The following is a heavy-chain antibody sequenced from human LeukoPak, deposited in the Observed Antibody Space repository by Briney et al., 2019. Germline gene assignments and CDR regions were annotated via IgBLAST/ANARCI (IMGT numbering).Heavy chain of an antibody. CDR2: IYYSGST. D-gene: IGHD5-18*01. Sequence: PSETLSLTCTASGGSISSSSYYWGWIPQPPGKGLEWIGSIYYSGSTYDNPSLKSRVTTSVDTSKNQFSLKLSSVTAADTAVYYCAREDTAQNWFDPWGQGTLVTVSS. J-gene: IGHJ5*02. V-gene: IGHV4-39*02. CDR1: GGSISSSSYY. CDR3: AREDTAQNWFDP.